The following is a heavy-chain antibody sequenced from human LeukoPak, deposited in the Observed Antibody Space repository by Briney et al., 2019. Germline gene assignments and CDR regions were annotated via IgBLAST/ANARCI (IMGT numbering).Heavy chain of an antibody. CDR1: GGSISSSSYY. D-gene: IGHD2-15*01. CDR3: TRTNRDRVPSDY. CDR2: IYYSGST. V-gene: IGHV4-39*01. J-gene: IGHJ4*02. Sequence: SETLSLTCTVSGGSISSSSYYWGWIRQPPGKGLEWIGSIYYSGSTYYNPSLKSRVTISVDTSKNQFSLKLSSVTAADTAVYFCTRTNRDRVPSDYWGQGTLVTVSS.